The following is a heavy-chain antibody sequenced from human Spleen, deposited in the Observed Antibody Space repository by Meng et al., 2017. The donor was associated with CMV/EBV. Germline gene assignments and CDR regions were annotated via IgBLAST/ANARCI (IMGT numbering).Heavy chain of an antibody. CDR2: ISGSGGST. Sequence: GGSLRLSCAASGFTFNSYALSWVRQAPGKGLEWVSAISGSGGSTYYADSMRGRFTISRDNAKNSLYLQMNSLRAEDTAVYYCARCSAEDFWSGYYTSGWFDPWGQGTLVTVSS. J-gene: IGHJ5*02. V-gene: IGHV3-23*01. CDR3: ARCSAEDFWSGYYTSGWFDP. CDR1: GFTFNSYA. D-gene: IGHD3-3*01.